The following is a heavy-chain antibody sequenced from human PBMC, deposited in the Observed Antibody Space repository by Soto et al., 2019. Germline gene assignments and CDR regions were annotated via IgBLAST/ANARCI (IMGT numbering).Heavy chain of an antibody. J-gene: IGHJ6*02. CDR1: CGSISSYY. CDR3: ARGGKYYYDSSGYYWSALYYYGMDV. V-gene: IGHV4-59*01. CDR2: IYYSGST. Sequence: SETLSLTCTVSCGSISSYYWSWIRQPPGKGLEWIGYIYYSGSTNYNPSLKSRVTISVDTSKNQFSLKLSSVTAADTAVYYCARGGKYYYDSSGYYWSALYYYGMDVWGQGTTVTVSS. D-gene: IGHD3-22*01.